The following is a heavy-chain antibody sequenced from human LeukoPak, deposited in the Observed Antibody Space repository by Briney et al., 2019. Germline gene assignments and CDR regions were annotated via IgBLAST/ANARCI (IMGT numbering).Heavy chain of an antibody. CDR2: ISDPHSGSQT. Sequence: TGGSLRLSCAASGFTFSSYTMNWVRQALGQGLEWVSTISDPHSGSQTHYADSVKGRFTISRDDSQNTVYLQMDSLRAEDTAVYYSTTRLQLHFDYWGQGTQVTVSS. V-gene: IGHV3-23*01. CDR1: GFTFSSYT. CDR3: TTRLQLHFDY. D-gene: IGHD2-15*01. J-gene: IGHJ4*02.